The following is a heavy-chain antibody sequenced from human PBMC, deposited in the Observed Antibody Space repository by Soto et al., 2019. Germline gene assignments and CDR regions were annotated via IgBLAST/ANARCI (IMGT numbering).Heavy chain of an antibody. Sequence: SVKVSCKASGGTFSSYAISWVRQAPGQGLEWMGGIIPIFGTANYAQKFQGRVTITADESTSTAYMELSSLKSEDTAIYYCAKDRITIVRGVLRMHYWGQRTLVTVSS. CDR3: AKDRITIVRGVLRMHY. D-gene: IGHD3-10*01. CDR1: GGTFSSYA. CDR2: IIPIFGTA. J-gene: IGHJ4*02. V-gene: IGHV1-69*13.